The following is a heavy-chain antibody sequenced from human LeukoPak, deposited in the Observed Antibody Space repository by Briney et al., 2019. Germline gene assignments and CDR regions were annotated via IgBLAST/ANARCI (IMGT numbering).Heavy chain of an antibody. Sequence: SVKVSCKASGGTFSSYAISWVRQAPGQGLEWMGRIIPILGIANYAQKFQGRVTITADKSTSTAYMELRSLRSDDTAVYYCAREIQGVATSWFDPWGQGTLVTVSS. D-gene: IGHD5-12*01. J-gene: IGHJ5*02. CDR2: IIPILGIA. V-gene: IGHV1-69*04. CDR1: GGTFSSYA. CDR3: AREIQGVATSWFDP.